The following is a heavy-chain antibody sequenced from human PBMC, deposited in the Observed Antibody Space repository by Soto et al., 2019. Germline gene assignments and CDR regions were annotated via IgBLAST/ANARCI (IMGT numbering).Heavy chain of an antibody. Sequence: PSETLSLTCTFSVVSISSSSYYCGWMRQPPGKGLEWIGSIYYSGSTYYNPSLKSRVTISVDTSKNQFSLKLSSVTAADTAVYYCARRRFRDVIIDGMEVWGQGPTVIVSS. V-gene: IGHV4-39*01. CDR3: ARRRFRDVIIDGMEV. CDR1: VVSISSSSYY. CDR2: IYYSGST. J-gene: IGHJ6*01.